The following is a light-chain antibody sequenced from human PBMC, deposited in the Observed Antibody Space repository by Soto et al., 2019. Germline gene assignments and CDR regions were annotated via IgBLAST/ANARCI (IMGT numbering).Light chain of an antibody. CDR1: SSDVGGHNY. CDR3: CSYTFSSTYV. Sequence: QSALTQPASVSGSPGQSITISCIGTSSDVGGHNYVSWYRQYPGKAPKLIIYDVSNRPSGVSNRFSGSKSGNTASLTISGLQPEDEADYFCCSYTFSSTYVFGTGTKLNVL. CDR2: DVS. J-gene: IGLJ1*01. V-gene: IGLV2-14*01.